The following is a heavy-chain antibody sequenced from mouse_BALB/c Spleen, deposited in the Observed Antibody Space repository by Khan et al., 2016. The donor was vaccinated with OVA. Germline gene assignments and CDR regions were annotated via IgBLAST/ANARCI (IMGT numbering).Heavy chain of an antibody. J-gene: IGHJ2*01. CDR3: ARKSEPDDFDY. CDR2: IWAGGST. CDR1: GFSLTSHG. Sequence: QVQLKESGPGLVAPSQSLSITCTVSGFSLTSHGVHWVRQPPGKGLEWLGVIWAGGSTNYNSALMSRLSISKDSSKSQVFLKMNSLQTDDTAVDYCARKSEPDDFDYWGQGTTLTVSS. V-gene: IGHV2-9*02.